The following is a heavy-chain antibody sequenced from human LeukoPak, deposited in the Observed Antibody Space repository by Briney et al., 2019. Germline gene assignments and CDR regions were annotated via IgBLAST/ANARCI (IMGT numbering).Heavy chain of an antibody. CDR2: ISYDGSNK. J-gene: IGHJ6*02. Sequence: PGGSLRLSCAASGFTFSSYGMHWVRQAPGKGLEWVAVISYDGSNKYYADSVKGRFTISRDNSKNTLYLQMNSLRAEDTAVYYCAKTIFTVRGVIINYYYYGMDVWGQGTTVTVSS. CDR1: GFTFSSYG. CDR3: AKTIFTVRGVIINYYYYGMDV. V-gene: IGHV3-30*18. D-gene: IGHD3-10*01.